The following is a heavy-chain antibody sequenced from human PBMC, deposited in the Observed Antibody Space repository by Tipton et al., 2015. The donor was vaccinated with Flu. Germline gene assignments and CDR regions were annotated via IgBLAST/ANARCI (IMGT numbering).Heavy chain of an antibody. CDR1: EDSMSSYY. Sequence: TLSLTCTVSEDSMSSYYWSWIRQPAGKGLEWIGRIYTSGDTKYNPSLRGRLTMSVDASKKEFSLKLSSVTAADTAVYYCARGSGSGTFMIFDIWGQGTLVTVSS. CDR2: IYTSGDT. V-gene: IGHV4-4*07. D-gene: IGHD3-10*01. J-gene: IGHJ4*02. CDR3: ARGSGSGTFMIFDI.